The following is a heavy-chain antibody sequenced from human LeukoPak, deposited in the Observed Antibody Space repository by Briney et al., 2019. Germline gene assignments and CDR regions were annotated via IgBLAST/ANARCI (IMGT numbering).Heavy chain of an antibody. CDR3: ARLGPRMYYYGSGSYKITSGMDV. CDR1: GDSISGYY. V-gene: IGHV4-34*01. Sequence: SETLSLTCTVSGDSISGYYWSWIRQPPGKGLEWIGEINHSGSTNYNPSLKSRVTISVDTSKNQFSLKLSSVTAADTAVYYCARLGPRMYYYGSGSYKITSGMDVWGQGTAVTVSS. CDR2: INHSGST. J-gene: IGHJ6*02. D-gene: IGHD3-10*01.